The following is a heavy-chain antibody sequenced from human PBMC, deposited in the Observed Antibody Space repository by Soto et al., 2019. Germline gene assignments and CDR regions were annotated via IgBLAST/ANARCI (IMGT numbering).Heavy chain of an antibody. CDR2: IYYSGST. V-gene: IGHV4-59*08. CDR1: GGSISSYY. J-gene: IGHJ4*02. CDR3: ARMYYDILTGYSEFDC. Sequence: SETLSLTCTVSGGSISSYYWSWIRQPPGKGLEWIGYIYYSGSTNYNPSLKSRVTISVDTSKNQFSLKLSSVTAADTAVYYCARMYYDILTGYSEFDCWGQGTLVTVSS. D-gene: IGHD3-9*01.